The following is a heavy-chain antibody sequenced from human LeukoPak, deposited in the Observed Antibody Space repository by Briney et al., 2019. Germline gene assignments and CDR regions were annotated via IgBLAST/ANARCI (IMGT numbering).Heavy chain of an antibody. D-gene: IGHD6-13*01. Sequence: GGSLRLSCAASGFTFSSYAMSWVRQAPGKGLEWVSAFSGSGGSTYYADSVKGRFTISRDNSKNTLYLQMNSLRAEDTAVYYCARASGGLQIAAANWGDYFDYWGQGTLVTVSS. CDR1: GFTFSSYA. CDR2: FSGSGGST. V-gene: IGHV3-23*01. J-gene: IGHJ4*02. CDR3: ARASGGLQIAAANWGDYFDY.